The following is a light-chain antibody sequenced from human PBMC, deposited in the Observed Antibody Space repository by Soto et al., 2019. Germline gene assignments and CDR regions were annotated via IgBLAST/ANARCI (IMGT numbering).Light chain of an antibody. CDR1: QSVSSSY. V-gene: IGKV3-20*01. CDR3: QQYGSSPLFT. Sequence: EIVLTQSPGTLSLSPGERATLSCRASQSVSSSYLAWYQQKPGQAPRLLIYGASSRATGIPDRFSGSGSGTDFTLIISRLEPEDVAVYYCQQYGSSPLFTFGPGTKVDIK. CDR2: GAS. J-gene: IGKJ3*01.